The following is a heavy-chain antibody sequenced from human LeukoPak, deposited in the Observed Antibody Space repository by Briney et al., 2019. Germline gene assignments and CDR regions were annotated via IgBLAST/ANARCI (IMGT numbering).Heavy chain of an antibody. CDR2: IYYSGST. V-gene: IGHV4-59*12. CDR3: AREAYDSRGFVWFDP. J-gene: IGHJ5*02. CDR1: GGSINSYY. D-gene: IGHD3-22*01. Sequence: SETLSLTCTVSGGSINSYYWSWIRQPPGKGLEWIGYIYYSGSTKYNPSLKSRVTISVDTSKNQFSLKLSSVTAADTAVYYCAREAYDSRGFVWFDPWGQGTLVTVSS.